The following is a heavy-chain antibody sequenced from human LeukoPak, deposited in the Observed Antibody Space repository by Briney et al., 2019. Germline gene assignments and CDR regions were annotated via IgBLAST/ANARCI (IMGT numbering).Heavy chain of an antibody. V-gene: IGHV1-58*02. D-gene: IGHD3-22*01. CDR3: AAVFGSGYYYYFDY. Sequence: ASVKVSCKASGFSFPSSSMQWVRQARGQRLEWIGWLAVGSGNTNYAQKFQGRVTITRDMSTSTAYMELSSLRSEDTALYYCAAVFGSGYYYYFDYWGQGSLVTVSS. CDR1: GFSFPSSS. CDR2: LAVGSGNT. J-gene: IGHJ4*02.